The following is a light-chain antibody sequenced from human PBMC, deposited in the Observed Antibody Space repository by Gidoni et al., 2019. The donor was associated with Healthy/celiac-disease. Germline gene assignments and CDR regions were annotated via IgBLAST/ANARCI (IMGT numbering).Light chain of an antibody. CDR1: QSISSY. CDR2: AAS. Sequence: DIQMPQSPSSLSASVGDRVTINCRASQSISSYLNWYQQKPGKAPKLLIYAASSLDSGVPSRFSGSGSGTDFTLTISSLQPEDFATYYCQQSYSTPWTFGQGTKVEIK. J-gene: IGKJ1*01. V-gene: IGKV1-39*01. CDR3: QQSYSTPWT.